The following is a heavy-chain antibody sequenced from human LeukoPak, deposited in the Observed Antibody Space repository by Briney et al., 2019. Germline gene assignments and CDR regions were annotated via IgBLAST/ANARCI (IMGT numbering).Heavy chain of an antibody. J-gene: IGHJ3*02. Sequence: GGSLRLSCAASGFTFSSYGMHWVRQAPGKGLEWVAFIRYDGSNKYYADSVKGRFTISRDNSKNTLYLQMNSLRAEDTAVYYCAKPAKYYDFWSGYSEPAFDIWGQGTMVTVSS. CDR3: AKPAKYYDFWSGYSEPAFDI. D-gene: IGHD3-3*01. CDR2: IRYDGSNK. CDR1: GFTFSSYG. V-gene: IGHV3-30*02.